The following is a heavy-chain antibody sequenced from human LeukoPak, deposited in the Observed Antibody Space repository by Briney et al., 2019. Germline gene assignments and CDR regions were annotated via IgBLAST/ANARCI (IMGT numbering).Heavy chain of an antibody. V-gene: IGHV4-59*01. Sequence: KPSETLSINCTVSGGSITSYYWHWIRQSPGKGLEWIGYIYYSGSTSYNPSLKSRLTISIDTSKTQFYLKLSSVTAADTAVYYCARVVYSGSWGYFDYWGQGILVTVSS. CDR2: IYYSGST. CDR3: ARVVYSGSWGYFDY. J-gene: IGHJ4*02. CDR1: GGSITSYY. D-gene: IGHD3-10*01.